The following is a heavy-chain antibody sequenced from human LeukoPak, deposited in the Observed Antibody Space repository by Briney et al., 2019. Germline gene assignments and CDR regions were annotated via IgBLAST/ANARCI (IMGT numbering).Heavy chain of an antibody. CDR2: IYYSGST. CDR3: AGNYYDSSGPFS. V-gene: IGHV4-59*01. D-gene: IGHD3-22*01. Sequence: GSLRLSCAASGFTFSDYYMSWIRQPPGKGLEWIGYIYYSGSTNYNPSLKSRVTISVDTSKNQFSLKLSSVTAADTAVYYCAGNYYDSSGPFSWSQGTLVTVSS. CDR1: GFTFSDYY. J-gene: IGHJ4*02.